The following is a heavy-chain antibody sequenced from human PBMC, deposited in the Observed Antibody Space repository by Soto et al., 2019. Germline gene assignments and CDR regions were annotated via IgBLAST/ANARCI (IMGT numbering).Heavy chain of an antibody. CDR3: ARDLLGGDAFDI. Sequence: QVQLQESGPGLVKPSETLSLTCTVSGGSISSYYWSWIRQPAAKGLEWIGRSYTSGSTNYDPSLKSRVTMSVDTSKNQLSLKMSSVTAEDTAVYYCARDLLGGDAFDIWGQGTMVTVSS. D-gene: IGHD1-26*01. CDR2: SYTSGST. CDR1: GGSISSYY. V-gene: IGHV4-4*07. J-gene: IGHJ3*02.